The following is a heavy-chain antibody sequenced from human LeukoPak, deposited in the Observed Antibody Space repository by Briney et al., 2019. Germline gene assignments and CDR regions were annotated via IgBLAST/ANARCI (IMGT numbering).Heavy chain of an antibody. V-gene: IGHV3-66*01. CDR1: GFTVSSNY. J-gene: IGHJ5*02. Sequence: GGSLRLSCAASGFTVSSNYMSWVRQAPGKGLEWVSVIHSGGDTYYADSVKGRFTISRDNSKNTLYLQRNSLGVEDTAVYYCARNTPFSSSWYRWFDPWGQGTLVTVSS. D-gene: IGHD6-13*01. CDR2: IHSGGDT. CDR3: ARNTPFSSSWYRWFDP.